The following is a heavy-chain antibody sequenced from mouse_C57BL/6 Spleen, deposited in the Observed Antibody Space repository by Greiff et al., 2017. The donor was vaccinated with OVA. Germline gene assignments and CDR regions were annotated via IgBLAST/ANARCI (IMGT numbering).Heavy chain of an antibody. V-gene: IGHV5-9-1*02. J-gene: IGHJ3*01. Sequence: DVQLVESGEGLVKPGGSLKLSCAASGFTFSSYAMSWVRQTPEKRLEWVAYISSGGDYIYYADTVKGRFTISRDNARNTLYLQMSSLKSEDTAMYYCTRDRAQATGFAYWGQGTLVTVSA. CDR1: GFTFSSYA. D-gene: IGHD3-2*02. CDR3: TRDRAQATGFAY. CDR2: ISSGGDYI.